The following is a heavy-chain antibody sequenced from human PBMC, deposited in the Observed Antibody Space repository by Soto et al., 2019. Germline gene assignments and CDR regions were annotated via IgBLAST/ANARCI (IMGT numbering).Heavy chain of an antibody. J-gene: IGHJ4*02. CDR2: IIPIFGTA. CDR3: ARAGRDGYNSWGY. D-gene: IGHD5-12*01. CDR1: GGTFSSYA. Sequence: ASVKVSCKASGGTFSSYAISWVRQAPGQGLEWMGGIIPIFGTANYAQKFQGRVTITADESTSTAYMELSSLRSEDTAVYYCARAGRDGYNSWGYWGQGTLVTVSS. V-gene: IGHV1-69*13.